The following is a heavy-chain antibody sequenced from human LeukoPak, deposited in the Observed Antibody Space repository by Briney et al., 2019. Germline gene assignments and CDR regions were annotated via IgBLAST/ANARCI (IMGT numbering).Heavy chain of an antibody. Sequence: GGSLRLSCAASGFTFRSYAMHWVRQAPGKGLEWVAVISDDGSRQHYADFLEGRFTISRDNSKNTVSLQMSSLTSEDTAVYFCVREQPGDGWSGFDYWGQGTLVTVSS. CDR3: VREQPGDGWSGFDY. CDR2: ISDDGSRQ. J-gene: IGHJ4*02. CDR1: GFTFRSYA. V-gene: IGHV3-30*15. D-gene: IGHD6-19*01.